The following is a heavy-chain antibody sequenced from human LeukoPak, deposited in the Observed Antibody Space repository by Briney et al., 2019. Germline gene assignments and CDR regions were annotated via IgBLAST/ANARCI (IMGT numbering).Heavy chain of an antibody. CDR1: GFTFSNYW. CDR2: IEEDGSEK. D-gene: IGHD6-13*01. J-gene: IGHJ4*02. Sequence: PGGSLILSCATSGFTFSNYWMSWVRQAPGKGLEWVANIEEDGSEKNYVDSVKGRFTISRDNAKNSLYLQMNSLRAEDTAIYYCARDWGAAGLWDYWGQGTLVTVSS. CDR3: ARDWGAAGLWDY. V-gene: IGHV3-7*05.